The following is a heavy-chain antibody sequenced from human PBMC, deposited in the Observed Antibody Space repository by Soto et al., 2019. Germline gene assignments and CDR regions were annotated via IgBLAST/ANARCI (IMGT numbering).Heavy chain of an antibody. J-gene: IGHJ4*02. CDR1: GFTFSSYS. CDR2: ISSSSSTI. D-gene: IGHD3-22*01. CDR3: ATNARNYYDSSGYYFY. V-gene: IGHV3-48*02. Sequence: EVQLVESGGGSVQPGGSPRLSCAASGFTFSSYSMNWVRQAPGKGLEWVSYISSSSSTIYYADSVKGRFTISRDNAKNSLYLQMNSLRDEDTAVYYCATNARNYYDSSGYYFYWGQGTLVTVSS.